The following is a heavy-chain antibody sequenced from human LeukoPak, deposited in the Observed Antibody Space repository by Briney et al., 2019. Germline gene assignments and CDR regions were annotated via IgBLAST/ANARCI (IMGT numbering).Heavy chain of an antibody. CDR3: ARGPRSSWFDP. J-gene: IGHJ5*02. CDR1: GGSISSGGYS. D-gene: IGHD6-19*01. CDR2: IYHSGST. V-gene: IGHV4-30-2*01. Sequence: PSETLSLTCAVSGGSISSGGYSWSWIRQPPGTGLEWIGYIYHSGSTYYNPSLKSRVTISVDRSKNQFSLKLSSVTAADTAVYYCARGPRSSWFDPWGQGTLVTVSS.